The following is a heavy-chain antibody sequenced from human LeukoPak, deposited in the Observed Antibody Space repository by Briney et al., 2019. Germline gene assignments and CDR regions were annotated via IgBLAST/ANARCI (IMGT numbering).Heavy chain of an antibody. J-gene: IGHJ4*02. D-gene: IGHD1-26*01. Sequence: GGSLRLSCAASGFTFSTYAMHWVRQAPGKGLEWVTVISYDGSNKYYGDSVKGRFTISRDNSKNTLYLKMNSLRAEDTAVYYCAKEGSNGDFDYWGQGTLVTVSS. CDR2: ISYDGSNK. CDR3: AKEGSNGDFDY. CDR1: GFTFSTYA. V-gene: IGHV3-30*04.